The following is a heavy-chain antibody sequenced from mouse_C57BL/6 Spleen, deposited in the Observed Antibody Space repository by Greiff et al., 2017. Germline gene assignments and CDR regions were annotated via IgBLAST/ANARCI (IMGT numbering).Heavy chain of an antibody. V-gene: IGHV1-55*01. J-gene: IGHJ3*01. D-gene: IGHD3-2*02. CDR1: GYTFTSYW. CDR3: ARGNSSGYGGFAY. CDR2: IYPGSGST. Sequence: QVQLQQPGAELVKPGASVKMSCKASGYTFTSYWITWVKQRPGQGLEWIGDIYPGSGSTNYNEKFKSKATLTVDKSSSTAYMQLSSLTSEDSAVYYCARGNSSGYGGFAYWGQGTLVTVSA.